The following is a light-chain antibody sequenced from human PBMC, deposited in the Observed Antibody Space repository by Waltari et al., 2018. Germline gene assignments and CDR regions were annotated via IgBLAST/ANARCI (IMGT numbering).Light chain of an antibody. CDR1: QSLSNW. J-gene: IGKJ2*01. Sequence: DIQMTQSPSTLSASIGDRVTITCRASQSLSNWLAWYQQKPGKAPKLLIYGASSLESGVPSRFSGSGSGTEFTLTISSLQPDDFATYYCQQYKNYAETFGQGTKLEIK. V-gene: IGKV1-5*01. CDR3: QQYKNYAET. CDR2: GAS.